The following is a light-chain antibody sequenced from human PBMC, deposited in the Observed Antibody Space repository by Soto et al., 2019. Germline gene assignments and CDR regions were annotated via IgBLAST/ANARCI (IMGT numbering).Light chain of an antibody. Sequence: DIQLTQSPSTLSASVGDRVTITCRASQSRSNWLAWYQHKPGKAPNLLIFDASRLHCGLPSRFDARGSGTEFNLAIDALQPDDFAHNECQQDNHYSSSTFGQGTKLES. CDR2: DAS. V-gene: IGKV1-5*01. CDR3: QQDNHYSSST. CDR1: QSRSNW. J-gene: IGKJ2*01.